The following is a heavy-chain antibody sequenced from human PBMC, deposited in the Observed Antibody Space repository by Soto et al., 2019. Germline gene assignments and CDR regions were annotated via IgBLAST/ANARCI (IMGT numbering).Heavy chain of an antibody. CDR1: GDSVSSNSAA. V-gene: IGHV6-1*01. J-gene: IGHJ6*02. CDR2: TYYRSKWYN. CDR3: AKHSSSWYPWYYYYGMDV. D-gene: IGHD6-13*01. Sequence: PSQTLSLTCAISGDSVSSNSAAWNWIRQSPSRGLEWLGRTYYRSKWYNDYAVSVKSRITINPDTSKNQFSLQLNSVTPEDTAVYYCAKHSSSWYPWYYYYGMDVWGQGTTVTVSS.